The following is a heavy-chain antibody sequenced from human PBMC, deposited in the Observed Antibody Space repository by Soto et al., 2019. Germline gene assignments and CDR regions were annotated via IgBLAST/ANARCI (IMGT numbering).Heavy chain of an antibody. CDR1: GFTFSNYY. D-gene: IGHD6-19*01. J-gene: IGHJ4*02. Sequence: GSLRLSCGASGFTFSNYYMSWIRQAPGKGLEWVSYISSTGRTIYYADSVKGRFTVSRDNAQNSLSLKLNSLRVEDTAVYYCARSYSSGWEFDYWGQGTQVTVSS. V-gene: IGHV3-11*01. CDR2: ISSTGRTI. CDR3: ARSYSSGWEFDY.